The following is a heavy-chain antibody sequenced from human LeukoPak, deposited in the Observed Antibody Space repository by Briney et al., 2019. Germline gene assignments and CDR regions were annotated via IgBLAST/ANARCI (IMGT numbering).Heavy chain of an antibody. CDR2: IYTSGST. D-gene: IGHD3-22*01. Sequence: SETLSLTCTVSGGSISSYYWSWIRQPPGKGLEWIGYIYTSGSTNYNPSLKSRVTISVDTSKNQFSLKLSSVTAADTAVYYCARAQNSGYYLFDYWGQGTLVTVSS. V-gene: IGHV4-4*08. J-gene: IGHJ4*02. CDR3: ARAQNSGYYLFDY. CDR1: GGSISSYY.